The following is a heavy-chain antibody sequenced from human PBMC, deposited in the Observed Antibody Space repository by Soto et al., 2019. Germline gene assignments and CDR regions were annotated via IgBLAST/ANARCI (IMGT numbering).Heavy chain of an antibody. Sequence: GGSLRLSCAASGFTFSSYSMNWVRQAPGEGLEWVSYISSSSSTIYYADSVKGRFTISRDNAKNSLYLQMNSLRDEDTAVYYCARDWVGYCSGGSCWPDAFDIWGQGTMVTVSS. D-gene: IGHD2-15*01. CDR3: ARDWVGYCSGGSCWPDAFDI. CDR1: GFTFSSYS. CDR2: ISSSSSTI. V-gene: IGHV3-48*02. J-gene: IGHJ3*02.